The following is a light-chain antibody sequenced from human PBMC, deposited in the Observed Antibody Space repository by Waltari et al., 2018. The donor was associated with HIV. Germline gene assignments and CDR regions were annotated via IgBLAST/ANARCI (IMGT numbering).Light chain of an antibody. J-gene: IGKJ2*01. V-gene: IGKV3-20*01. Sequence: EIVLTQSPVTLSLSAGERATLSCRASRSLNSRHLAWYQQKPGQTPRPLIYGASSRATGIPDRFNGSGSGTDFTLTIIRLEPDDFAMYYCQQSGTFGQGTRLEIK. CDR1: RSLNSRH. CDR3: QQSGT. CDR2: GAS.